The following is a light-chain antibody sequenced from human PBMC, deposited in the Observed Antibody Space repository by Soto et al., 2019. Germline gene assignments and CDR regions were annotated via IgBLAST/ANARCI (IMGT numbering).Light chain of an antibody. CDR3: SSYTTSNTRQIV. CDR2: DVS. CDR1: SSDVGGYNY. Sequence: QSALTQPASVSGSPGQSITISCTGTSSDVGGYNYVSWYQHHPGKAHKLMIYDVSNRPSGVSNRFSGSKSGNTASLTISGLQPEDEADYYCSSYTTSNTRQIVFGTG. V-gene: IGLV2-14*03. J-gene: IGLJ1*01.